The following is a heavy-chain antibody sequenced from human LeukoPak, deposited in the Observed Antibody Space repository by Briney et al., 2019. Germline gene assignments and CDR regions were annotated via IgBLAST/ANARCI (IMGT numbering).Heavy chain of an antibody. Sequence: GGSLRLSCAASGFTFSNYAMNWVRQAPGKGLEWVSAISGSVTTTYYADSVKGRFTISRDNSKNRLYLQMNSLRAEDTAIYYCAKDPGYSGYDYFDYWGQGTLVTVSS. CDR3: AKDPGYSGYDYFDY. D-gene: IGHD5-12*01. V-gene: IGHV3-23*01. J-gene: IGHJ4*02. CDR2: ISGSVTTT. CDR1: GFTFSNYA.